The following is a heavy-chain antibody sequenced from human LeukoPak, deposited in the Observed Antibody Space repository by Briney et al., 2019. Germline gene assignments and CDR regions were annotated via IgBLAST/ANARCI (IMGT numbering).Heavy chain of an antibody. CDR2: IYTSGST. D-gene: IGHD6-13*01. CDR1: GGPIRGYF. Sequence: SATLSLTCNVSGGPIRGYFWSWIRQPAGKGLEWIGRIYTSGSTNYNPSLKSRVTISVDTSKNQFSLKLSSVTAADTAVYYCASALIAAGRTFDYWGQGTLVTVSS. V-gene: IGHV4-4*07. CDR3: ASALIAAGRTFDY. J-gene: IGHJ4*02.